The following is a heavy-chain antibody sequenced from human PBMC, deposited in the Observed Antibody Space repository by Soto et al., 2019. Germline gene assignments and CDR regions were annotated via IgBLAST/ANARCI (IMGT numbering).Heavy chain of an antibody. J-gene: IGHJ4*02. CDR3: ARKDYYGAGIYYFDH. CDR1: GGTFSSYA. Sequence: ASVKVSCKASGGTFSSYAISWVRQAPGQGLEWMGWINLIYGYTGYSQKFQGRVTVTRDTSASTVYMELSSLTSEDTALYYCARKDYYGAGIYYFDHWGQGTLVTVSS. V-gene: IGHV1-3*01. CDR2: INLIYGYT. D-gene: IGHD3-10*01.